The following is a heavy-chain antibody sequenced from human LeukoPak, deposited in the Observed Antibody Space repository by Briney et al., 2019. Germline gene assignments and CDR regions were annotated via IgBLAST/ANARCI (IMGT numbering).Heavy chain of an antibody. CDR1: GGSISSSSYY. CDR2: IYYSGST. J-gene: IGHJ4*02. V-gene: IGHV4-39*01. CDR3: ARRGSDYYDTSGYPFDY. D-gene: IGHD3-22*01. Sequence: PSETLSLTCTVSGGSISSSSYYWGWIRQPPGKGLEWIGSIYYSGSTYYNPSLKSRVTISVDTSKNQFSLKLSSVTAADTAVYYCARRGSDYYDTSGYPFDYWGQGTLVTVSS.